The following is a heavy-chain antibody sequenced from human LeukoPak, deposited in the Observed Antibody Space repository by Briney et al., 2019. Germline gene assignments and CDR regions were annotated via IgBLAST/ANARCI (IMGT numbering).Heavy chain of an antibody. V-gene: IGHV3-15*01. CDR1: GFTFSNAW. Sequence: AGGSLRLSCAASGFTFSNAWMSWVRQAPGKGLEWVGRIKSNTDGGTTDYAAPVKGRFTISRDDSKNTLYLQMNSLKTEDTAVYYCTTFSMIVVVIALWGQGTLVTVSS. CDR2: IKSNTDGGTT. J-gene: IGHJ4*02. D-gene: IGHD3-22*01. CDR3: TTFSMIVVVIAL.